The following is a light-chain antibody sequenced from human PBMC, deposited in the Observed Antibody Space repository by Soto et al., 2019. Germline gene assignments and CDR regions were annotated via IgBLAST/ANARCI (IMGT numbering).Light chain of an antibody. J-gene: IGLJ2*01. V-gene: IGLV2-8*01. CDR3: SSYAGSNNRVV. CDR1: SSDVGGYNY. Sequence: QSGLTQPPSASGSPGQSVTISCTGTSSDVGGYNYVSWYQQHPGKAPKLMIYEVSKRPSGVPDRFSGSKSGNTASLTVSGLQAEDEADYYCSSYAGSNNRVVFGGGTKVTAL. CDR2: EVS.